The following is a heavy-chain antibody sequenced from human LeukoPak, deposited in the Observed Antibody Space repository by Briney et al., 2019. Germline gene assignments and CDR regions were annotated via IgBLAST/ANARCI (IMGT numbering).Heavy chain of an antibody. Sequence: GGSLRLSCAASGFTFDDYAMHWVRQAPGKGLEWVSLISGDGGSTYYADSVKGRFTISRDNSKNSLYLQMNSLRTEDTALYYCAKDLHYDFWSGYYHVDAFDIWGQGTMVTVSS. CDR2: ISGDGGST. CDR1: GFTFDDYA. V-gene: IGHV3-43*02. CDR3: AKDLHYDFWSGYYHVDAFDI. J-gene: IGHJ3*02. D-gene: IGHD3-3*01.